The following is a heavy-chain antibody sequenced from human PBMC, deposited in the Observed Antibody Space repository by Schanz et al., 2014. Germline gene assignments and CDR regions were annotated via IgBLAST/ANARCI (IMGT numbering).Heavy chain of an antibody. J-gene: IGHJ3*02. Sequence: QVHLQESGPGLVRPSGTLSLRCAVSGGSIIGSHWWTWVRQPPGKGLEWIGEIYYSGSTNYNASLKGRLSMSVDKSKNQISLTLSSVTAADTAVYYCARIRADTFDIWGQGTMVTVSS. V-gene: IGHV4-4*02. CDR3: ARIRADTFDI. CDR2: IYYSGST. CDR1: GGSIIGSHW.